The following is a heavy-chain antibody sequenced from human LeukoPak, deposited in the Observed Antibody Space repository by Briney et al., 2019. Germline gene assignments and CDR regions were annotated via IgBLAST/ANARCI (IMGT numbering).Heavy chain of an antibody. CDR2: IYYSGTT. V-gene: IGHV4-59*11. CDR1: GGSISTLY. Sequence: PSETLSLTCTVSGGSISTLYWGWIRQPPGKGLEFIGYIYYSGTTNYNPSLRSRVTLSVDTSKTQFSLKLSSVTAADTAVYYCARGGVAAKYYFDYWGPGTLVTVSS. J-gene: IGHJ4*02. D-gene: IGHD3-10*01. CDR3: ARGGVAAKYYFDY.